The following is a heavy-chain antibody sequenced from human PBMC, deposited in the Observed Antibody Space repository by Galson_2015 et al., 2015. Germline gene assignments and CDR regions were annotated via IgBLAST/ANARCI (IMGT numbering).Heavy chain of an antibody. CDR2: IFSGGST. D-gene: IGHD3-22*01. CDR1: GFTVSSNS. V-gene: IGHV3-53*01. CDR3: ASDVRAYYDSSGYYYVDY. J-gene: IGHJ4*02. Sequence: SLRLSCAASGFTVSSNSMSWVRQAPGKGLEWVSVIFSGGSTYYADSVKGRFTISRDNSKNTLYLQMNSLRVEDTALYYCASDVRAYYDSSGYYYVDYWGQGTRVTVSS.